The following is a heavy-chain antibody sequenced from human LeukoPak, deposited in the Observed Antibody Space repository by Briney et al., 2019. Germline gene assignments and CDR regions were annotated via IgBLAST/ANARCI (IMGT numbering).Heavy chain of an antibody. Sequence: PSETLSLMCTVSGDSILGYYWSWVREPPGKGLEWIGFVYASGRSSYNPSLKIRVSMSGEASEKHFSRRLSALSAADTAVYYCAREGGGRYYDSRGTPCYFDLWGRGTLVTVSS. D-gene: IGHD3-22*01. V-gene: IGHV4-4*09. CDR2: VYASGRS. J-gene: IGHJ2*01. CDR1: GDSILGYY. CDR3: AREGGGRYYDSRGTPCYFDL.